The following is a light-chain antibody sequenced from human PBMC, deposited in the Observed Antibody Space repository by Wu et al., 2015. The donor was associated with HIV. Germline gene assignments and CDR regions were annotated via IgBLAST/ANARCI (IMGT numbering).Light chain of an antibody. CDR3: QQYGSSPLT. Sequence: EIVLTQSPGTLSLSPGERATLSCRASQSVDNNYLAWYLQKPGQAPRLLIYGASSRATGIPDRFRGSASGTDFTLTISRLEPEDFAVYYCQQYGSSPLTFGGGTKVEI. CDR2: GAS. V-gene: IGKV3-20*01. J-gene: IGKJ4*01. CDR1: QSVDNNY.